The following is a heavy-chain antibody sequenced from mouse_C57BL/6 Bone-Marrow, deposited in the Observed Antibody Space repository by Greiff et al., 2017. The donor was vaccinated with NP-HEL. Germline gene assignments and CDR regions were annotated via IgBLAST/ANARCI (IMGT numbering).Heavy chain of an antibody. D-gene: IGHD1-1*01. J-gene: IGHJ3*01. Sequence: QVQLQQPGAELVRPGSSVKLSCKASGYTFTSYWMDWVKQRPGQGLEWIGNIYPSDSETHYNQKFKDKATLTVDKSSSTAYMQLSSLTSEDSAVYYCARGNYYGSRAWFAHWGQGTLVTVSA. V-gene: IGHV1-61*01. CDR1: GYTFTSYW. CDR3: ARGNYYGSRAWFAH. CDR2: IYPSDSET.